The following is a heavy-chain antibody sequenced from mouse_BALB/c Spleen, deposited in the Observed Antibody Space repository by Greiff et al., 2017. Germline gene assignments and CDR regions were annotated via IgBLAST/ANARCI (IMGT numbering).Heavy chain of an antibody. CDR2: IWAGGST. Sequence: QVQLKESGPGLVAPSQSLSITCTVSGFSLTSYGVHWVRQPPGKGLEWLGVIWAGGSTNYNSALMSRLSISKDNSKSQVFLKMNSLQTDDTAMYYCARDRDERDYGSSYHEYFDVWGAGTTVTVSS. D-gene: IGHD1-1*01. CDR3: ARDRDERDYGSSYHEYFDV. J-gene: IGHJ1*01. CDR1: GFSLTSYG. V-gene: IGHV2-9*02.